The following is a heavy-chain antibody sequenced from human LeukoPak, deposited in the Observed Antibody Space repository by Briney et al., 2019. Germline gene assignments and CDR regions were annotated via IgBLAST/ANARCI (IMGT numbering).Heavy chain of an antibody. J-gene: IGHJ5*02. V-gene: IGHV1-18*01. CDR3: ARLSPPIASFCSGGTCYSGGFDP. D-gene: IGHD2-15*01. CDR1: GYTFTSYD. CDR2: ITTYNGNT. Sequence: ASVKVSCKPSGYTFTSYDINWVRQATGQGLEWMGWITTYNGNTYYAQNFQGRVTMTADTSTSTAYMEVRSLRSDDTAVYYCARLSPPIASFCSGGTCYSGGFDPWGQGTLVTVSS.